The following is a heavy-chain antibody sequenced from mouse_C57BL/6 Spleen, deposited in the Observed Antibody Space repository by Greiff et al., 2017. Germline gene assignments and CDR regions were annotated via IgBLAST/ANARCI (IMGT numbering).Heavy chain of an antibody. D-gene: IGHD2-3*01. J-gene: IGHJ2*01. CDR3: ARRDDGYYALFDY. Sequence: QVQLQQPGAELVKPGTSVKLSCKASGYTFTSYWMQWVKQRPGQGLEWIGEIDPSDSYTNYNQKFKGKATLTVDTSSSTAYIQLSSLTSEDSAVYYCARRDDGYYALFDYWGQGTTLTVSS. CDR1: GYTFTSYW. V-gene: IGHV1-50*01. CDR2: IDPSDSYT.